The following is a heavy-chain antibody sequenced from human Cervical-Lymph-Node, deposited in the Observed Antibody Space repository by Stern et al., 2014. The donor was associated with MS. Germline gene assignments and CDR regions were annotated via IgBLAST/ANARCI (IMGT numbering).Heavy chain of an antibody. Sequence: EVQLVESGAELKKPGESLRISCKGSGYSLTNTWIGWVRQMPGKGLEWMGIIYPGDSETRYSTSFQGQVTISADKSINTAYLQWSSLKASDTAMYYCARGRGIALRPDYWGQGTLVTVSS. D-gene: IGHD6-13*01. CDR2: IYPGDSET. V-gene: IGHV5-51*03. J-gene: IGHJ4*02. CDR3: ARGRGIALRPDY. CDR1: GYSLTNTW.